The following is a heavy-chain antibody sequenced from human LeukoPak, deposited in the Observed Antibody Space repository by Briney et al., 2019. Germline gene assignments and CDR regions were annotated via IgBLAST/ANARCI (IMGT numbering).Heavy chain of an antibody. J-gene: IGHJ4*02. CDR3: AKKEGQQLDSGGY. V-gene: IGHV3-23*01. D-gene: IGHD6-13*01. Sequence: GGSLRLSCAASGFTFSSYAMSWVRQAPGKGLEWVLAISGSGGSTYYADSVKGRFTISRDNSKNTLYLQMNSLRAEDTAVYYCAKKEGQQLDSGGYWGQGTLVTVSS. CDR1: GFTFSSYA. CDR2: ISGSGGST.